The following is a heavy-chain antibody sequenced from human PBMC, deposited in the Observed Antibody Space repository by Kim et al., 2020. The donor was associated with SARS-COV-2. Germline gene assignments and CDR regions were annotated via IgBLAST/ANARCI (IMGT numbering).Heavy chain of an antibody. D-gene: IGHD2-2*01. CDR3: TRGRAGVVPAPILGIGPHYDYFIMDV. CDR2: IHESGNI. CDR1: GGSLSGYY. J-gene: IGHJ6*02. Sequence: SETLSLTCAVYGGSLSGYYWSWIRQPPGKGLEWIGNIHESGNINYNPSLKSRVTMSIDTSKNQFSLRLTSVTAADTAFYYCTRGRAGVVPAPILGIGPHYDYFIMDVWGRGAPVTVSS. V-gene: IGHV4-34*01.